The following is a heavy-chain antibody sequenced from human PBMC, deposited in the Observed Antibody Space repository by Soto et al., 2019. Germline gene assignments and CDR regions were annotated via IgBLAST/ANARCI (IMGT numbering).Heavy chain of an antibody. V-gene: IGHV1-18*01. Sequence: GASVKVSCKASGYTFTSYGISWVRQAPGQGLEWMGWISAYNGNTNYAQKLQGRVTMTTDTSTSTAYMELRSLRSDDTAVYYCARDASLRYFDWLTRHPDAFDIWSQGTMVTVS. D-gene: IGHD3-9*01. CDR3: ARDASLRYFDWLTRHPDAFDI. CDR2: ISAYNGNT. CDR1: GYTFTSYG. J-gene: IGHJ3*02.